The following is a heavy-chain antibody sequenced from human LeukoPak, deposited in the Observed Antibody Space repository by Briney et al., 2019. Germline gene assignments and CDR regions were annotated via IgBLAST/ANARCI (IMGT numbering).Heavy chain of an antibody. CDR3: AKTQSYALNF. D-gene: IGHD3-16*01. Sequence: GGSLGLSCAASGFTFNNHGMSWVRQAPGKGLEWVSIIYAGGNTYYADSVKGRFTISRDISKNTVDLQMNSLRAEDTAVYYCAKTQSYALNFWGQGTLVTVSS. CDR2: IYAGGNT. V-gene: IGHV3-53*01. CDR1: GFTFNNHG. J-gene: IGHJ4*02.